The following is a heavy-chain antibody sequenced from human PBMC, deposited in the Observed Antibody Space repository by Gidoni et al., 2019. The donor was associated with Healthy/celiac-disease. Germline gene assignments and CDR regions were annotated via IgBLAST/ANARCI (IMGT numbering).Heavy chain of an antibody. V-gene: IGHV3-13*01. D-gene: IGHD3-10*01. Sequence: EVQLVESGGGLVQPGGSLRLSCAASGFTFSSYDMHWVRQATGKGLEWVSAIGTAGDTYYPGSVKGRFTISRENAKNSLYLQINSLRAGDTAVYYCARVGGYDAFDIWGQGTMVTVSS. CDR3: ARVGGYDAFDI. J-gene: IGHJ3*02. CDR1: GFTFSSYD. CDR2: IGTAGDT.